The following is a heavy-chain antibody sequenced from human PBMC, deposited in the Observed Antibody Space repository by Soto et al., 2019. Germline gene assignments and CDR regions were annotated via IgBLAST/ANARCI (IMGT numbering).Heavy chain of an antibody. D-gene: IGHD3-22*01. CDR1: GFTFSNAW. Sequence: GGSLRLSCAASGFTFSNAWMNWVRQAPGKRLKWVSRIKSKTDGGTTDYASPVKGRFTISRDDSKNTLYLQMNSLKTEDTAVYYCTTENYYDSSGYYYYYYGMDVWGQGTTVTVSS. V-gene: IGHV3-15*07. CDR2: IKSKTDGGTT. J-gene: IGHJ6*02. CDR3: TTENYYDSSGYYYYYYGMDV.